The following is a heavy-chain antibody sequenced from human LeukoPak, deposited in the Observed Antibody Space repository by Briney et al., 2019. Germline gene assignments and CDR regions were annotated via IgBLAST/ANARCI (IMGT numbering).Heavy chain of an antibody. V-gene: IGHV1-8*02. CDR2: MNPNSGNT. D-gene: IGHD1-26*01. CDR3: ARVRWEAFDI. Sequence: ASVKVSCKASGGTFSSYAISWVRQATGQGLEWMGWMNPNSGNTGYAQKFQGRVTMTRNTSISTAYMELSSLRSEDTAVYYCARVRWEAFDIWGQGTMVTVSS. CDR1: GGTFSSYA. J-gene: IGHJ3*02.